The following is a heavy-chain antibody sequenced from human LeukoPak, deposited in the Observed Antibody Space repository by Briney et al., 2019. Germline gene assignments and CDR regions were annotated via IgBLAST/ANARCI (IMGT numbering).Heavy chain of an antibody. J-gene: IGHJ2*01. CDR2: IFYTGDT. CDR1: AASITTYY. D-gene: IGHD3-16*01. V-gene: IGHV4-59*08. Sequence: SETLSLTCPVSAASITTYYWSWIRQPPGKGLEWVGYIFYTGDTSYSPSLKSRVTISLDTSKNQFSLKPRSVTAADTAVYYCARLKMGAHFDLWGRGTLVTVSS. CDR3: ARLKMGAHFDL.